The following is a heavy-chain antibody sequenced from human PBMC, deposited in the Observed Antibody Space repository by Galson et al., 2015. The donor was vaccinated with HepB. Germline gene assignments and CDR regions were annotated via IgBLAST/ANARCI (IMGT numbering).Heavy chain of an antibody. J-gene: IGHJ2*01. V-gene: IGHV3-21*01. CDR1: GFTFSSYS. CDR2: ISSSSSYI. Sequence: SLRLSCAASGFTFSSYSINWVRQAPGKGLEWVSSISSSSSYIYYADSVKGRFTISRDNAKNSLYLQMNSLRVEDTAVYYCAREDRIAAAGIAPVDLWGRGTLVIVSS. D-gene: IGHD6-13*01. CDR3: AREDRIAAAGIAPVDL.